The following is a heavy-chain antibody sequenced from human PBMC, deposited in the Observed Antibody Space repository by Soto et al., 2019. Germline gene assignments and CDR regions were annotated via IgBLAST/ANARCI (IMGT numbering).Heavy chain of an antibody. Sequence: GGSLRLSCAASGFTFSSCAMSWVRQAPGKGLEWVSGISGSGGTTYYADSVKGRFTISRDNSKNTLYLQMNSLRAEDTAVYYCAKDLGGIAVAGRASRSFDYWGQGTLVTVSS. CDR2: ISGSGGTT. J-gene: IGHJ4*02. CDR3: AKDLGGIAVAGRASRSFDY. V-gene: IGHV3-23*01. CDR1: GFTFSSCA. D-gene: IGHD6-19*01.